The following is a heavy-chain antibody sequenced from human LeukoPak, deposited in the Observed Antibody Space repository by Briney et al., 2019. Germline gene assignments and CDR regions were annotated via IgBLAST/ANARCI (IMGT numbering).Heavy chain of an antibody. CDR2: IYHSGST. V-gene: IGHV4-38-2*02. CDR3: ARDVFSGSSWYVGY. CDR1: GSSISHNYY. Sequence: SETLSLTCSVSGSSISHNYYWGWVRQPPGKEQEWIGSIYHSGSTYYNPSLRSRVTISVDTSKNQFSLKLSSVTAADTAVYYCARDVFSGSSWYVGYWGQGTLVPVSS. D-gene: IGHD6-13*01. J-gene: IGHJ4*02.